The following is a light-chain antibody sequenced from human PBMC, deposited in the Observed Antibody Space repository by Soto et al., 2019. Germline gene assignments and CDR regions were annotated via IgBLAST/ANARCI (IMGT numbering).Light chain of an antibody. CDR3: HECASWPLT. Sequence: EILLTQSPATLSLSPGERATLSCRASQSVTTYLAWYQQKPDQAPRLLIYDASNRATGIPARFSGSGSGKDFTLTIRSLEPEDYAIYYCHECASWPLTFGGVAKVEIK. CDR1: QSVTTY. CDR2: DAS. J-gene: IGKJ4*01. V-gene: IGKV3-11*01.